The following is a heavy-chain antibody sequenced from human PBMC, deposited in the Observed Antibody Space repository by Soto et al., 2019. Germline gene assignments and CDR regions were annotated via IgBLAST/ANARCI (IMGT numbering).Heavy chain of an antibody. CDR2: ISSSSSYI. Sequence: EVQLVESGGGLVKPVGSLRLSFAASGFTFSSYRMNWVRQAPGKGLERGSSISSSSSYIYYADSVKGRFTISRHNAKNSLYLHIINLRAEYTAVFYCASGLYYYDSIRDFFAWGQGTLVTVSS. CDR1: GFTFSSYR. CDR3: ASGLYYYDSIRDFFA. J-gene: IGHJ4*02. D-gene: IGHD3-22*01. V-gene: IGHV3-21*01.